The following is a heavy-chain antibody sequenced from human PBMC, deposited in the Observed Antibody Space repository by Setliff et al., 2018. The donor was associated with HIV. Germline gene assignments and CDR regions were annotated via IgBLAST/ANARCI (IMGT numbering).Heavy chain of an antibody. J-gene: IGHJ4*02. CDR2: ISSSSSYI. CDR3: AREEGVCWGYCSSTPDY. D-gene: IGHD2-2*01. Sequence: PGGSLRLSCAASGFTFSSYSMNWVRQAPGKGLEWVSSISSSSSYIYYADSVKGRFTISRDNAKNSLYLQMNSLRAEDTAVYYCAREEGVCWGYCSSTPDYWGQGTLVTVSS. CDR1: GFTFSSYS. V-gene: IGHV3-21*01.